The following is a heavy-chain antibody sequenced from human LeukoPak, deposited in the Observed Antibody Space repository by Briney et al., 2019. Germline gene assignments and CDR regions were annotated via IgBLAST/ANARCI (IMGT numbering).Heavy chain of an antibody. CDR1: GFTFSSYA. Sequence: GGSLRLSCAASGFTFSSYAMSWVRQAPGKGLEWVSAITATSSNTYDADSVQGRFTISRDNSKNTVYLQMNSLRGEDTAVYYCARTGLTYLTTVTTWFNYWGQGTLVTVSS. V-gene: IGHV3-23*01. D-gene: IGHD4-17*01. CDR3: ARTGLTYLTTVTTWFNY. J-gene: IGHJ4*02. CDR2: ITATSSNT.